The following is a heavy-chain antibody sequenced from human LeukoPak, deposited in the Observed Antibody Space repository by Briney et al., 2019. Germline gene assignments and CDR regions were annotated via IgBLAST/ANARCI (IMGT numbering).Heavy chain of an antibody. V-gene: IGHV4-4*02. D-gene: IGHD1-26*01. Sequence: SETLSLTCAVSGGSFSSSDWWSWVRQPPGKGLEWIGEVYHSGSTNYNPSLKSRVTVSVDKSKNQFSLKLNSVTAADTAVYYCAGRSSSYPNSSDYWGQGTLVTASS. CDR3: AGRSSSYPNSSDY. CDR2: VYHSGST. CDR1: GGSFSSSDW. J-gene: IGHJ4*02.